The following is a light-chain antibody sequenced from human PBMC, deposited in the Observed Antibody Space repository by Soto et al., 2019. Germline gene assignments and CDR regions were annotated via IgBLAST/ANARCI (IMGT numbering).Light chain of an antibody. V-gene: IGKV1-5*03. CDR3: QQYRSFPFT. Sequence: DIQMTQSPSTLSASVGDRVSITCRASQSVSTSLAWYQQKPGKAPNLLIYKASILETEVPSRFSGSGSGTTFTLIISSLQPEDLGTYYCQQYRSFPFTFAQGTRLESK. CDR1: QSVSTS. CDR2: KAS. J-gene: IGKJ5*01.